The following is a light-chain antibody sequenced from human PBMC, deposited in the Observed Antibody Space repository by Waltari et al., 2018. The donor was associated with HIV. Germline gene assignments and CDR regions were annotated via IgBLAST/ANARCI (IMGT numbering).Light chain of an antibody. J-gene: IGLJ3*02. V-gene: IGLV1-40*01. CDR3: QSYDSSLSGWV. Sequence: QSVLTQPPSVCGAPGQRVTISCTGSSSNIGACYDIHWYQQLPGTAPKLLIYGNSKRPSGVPDRFSGSKSGTSASLAITGLQAEDEADYYCQSYDSSLSGWVVCGGTKLTVL. CDR1: SSNIGACYD. CDR2: GNS.